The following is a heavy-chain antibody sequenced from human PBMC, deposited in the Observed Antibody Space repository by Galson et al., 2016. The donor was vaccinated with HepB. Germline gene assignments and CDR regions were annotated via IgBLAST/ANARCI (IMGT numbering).Heavy chain of an antibody. J-gene: IGHJ4*02. CDR3: VRENRHYEY. CDR2: IAPASGDT. D-gene: IGHD1-14*01. V-gene: IGHV1-2*02. CDR1: GYTFTAYH. Sequence: SVKVSCKASGYTFTAYHIHWVRQARGQGLEWVGKIAPASGDTTYAQNFQGRVTLTRDTSISSAYMDLSSLTSDDTAVYYCVRENRHYEYWGRGTLVTVSS.